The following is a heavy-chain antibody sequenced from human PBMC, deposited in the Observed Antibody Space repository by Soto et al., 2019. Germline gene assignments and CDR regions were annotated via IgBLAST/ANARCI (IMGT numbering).Heavy chain of an antibody. J-gene: IGHJ4*02. Sequence: QVQLQESGPGLVRPSETLSLTCTVSSDSISSYYWIWIRQSPGKGLAWIGYNDYSGNTNYNPSLKSQVTISGDTSKNQFSLRLSSVTDADTAVYYCARAVGDPLYYLDYWGQGTLVTVSS. V-gene: IGHV4-59*08. CDR2: NDYSGNT. CDR1: SDSISSYY. D-gene: IGHD6-19*01. CDR3: ARAVGDPLYYLDY.